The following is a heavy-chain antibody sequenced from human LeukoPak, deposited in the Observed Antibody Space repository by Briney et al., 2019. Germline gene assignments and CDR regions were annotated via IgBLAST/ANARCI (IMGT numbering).Heavy chain of an antibody. D-gene: IGHD2-15*01. J-gene: IGHJ4*02. CDR3: ARFGYVAAVDL. V-gene: IGHV3-7*01. CDR1: GFSFSAYW. Sequence: GGSLRLSCAASGFSFSAYWMTWVRQAPGTGLEWVANINPAGTETYYVDPVKGRFTISRDNAKNSLYLQMNSLGAEDTAVYYCARFGYVAAVDLWGQGTLVTVSS. CDR2: INPAGTET.